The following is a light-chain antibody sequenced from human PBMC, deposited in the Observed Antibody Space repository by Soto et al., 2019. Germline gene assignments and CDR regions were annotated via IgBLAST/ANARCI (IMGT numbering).Light chain of an antibody. J-gene: IGKJ1*01. V-gene: IGKV1-8*01. CDR2: AAS. Sequence: IRMTQSPSSFSASTGDRVTITCRASQGISSYLAWYQQKPGKAPKLLIYAASTLQSGVPSRFSGSGSGTDFTLTISCLQSEDFATYYCQQYYSYPRTLGQ. CDR1: QGISSY. CDR3: QQYYSYPRT.